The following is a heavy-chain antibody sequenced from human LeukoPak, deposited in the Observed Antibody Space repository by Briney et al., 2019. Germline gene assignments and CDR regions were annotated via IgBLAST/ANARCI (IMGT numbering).Heavy chain of an antibody. Sequence: GASVKVSCKASGYIFANYDITWVRQAPGQGLEWMGRISTSNGDTNYAQSLQGRVTMTTDTFTSTVYMELRSLRSDDTAVYYCARVLGSGYESDYWGQGTLVTVSS. J-gene: IGHJ4*02. D-gene: IGHD5-12*01. CDR2: ISTSNGDT. V-gene: IGHV1-18*01. CDR1: GYIFANYD. CDR3: ARVLGSGYESDY.